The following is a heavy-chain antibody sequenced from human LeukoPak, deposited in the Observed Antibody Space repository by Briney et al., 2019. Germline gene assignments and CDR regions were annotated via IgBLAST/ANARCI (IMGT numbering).Heavy chain of an antibody. V-gene: IGHV4-38-2*02. CDR3: ARGGYDILTGFDY. J-gene: IGHJ4*02. CDR2: IYHSGST. CDR1: GDSISPYY. Sequence: SETLSLTCTVSGDSISPYYWGWIRQPPGKGLEWIGSIYHSGSTYYNPSLKSRVTISVDTSKNQFSLKLSSVTAADTAVYYCARGGYDILTGFDYWGQGTLVTVSS. D-gene: IGHD3-9*01.